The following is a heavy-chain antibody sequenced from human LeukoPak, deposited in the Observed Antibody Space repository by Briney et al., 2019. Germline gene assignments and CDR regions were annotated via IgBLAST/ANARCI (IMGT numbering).Heavy chain of an antibody. CDR1: GFTFSSHS. D-gene: IGHD3-22*01. Sequence: GGSLRLSCAVSGFTFSSHSMHWVRQAPGKGLEWVAVISYDGSNKYYADSVKGRFTISRDNSKKTLYLQMNSLRAEDTAVYYCARDSQSPYDSSGYYPDYWGQGTLVTVSS. J-gene: IGHJ4*02. CDR3: ARDSQSPYDSSGYYPDY. V-gene: IGHV3-30-3*01. CDR2: ISYDGSNK.